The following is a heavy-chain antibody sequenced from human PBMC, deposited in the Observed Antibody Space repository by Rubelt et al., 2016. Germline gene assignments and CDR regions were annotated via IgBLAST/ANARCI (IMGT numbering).Heavy chain of an antibody. Sequence: RLSCAVSGFTFSSSALSWVRQAPGKGLEWVSGITGSGGSTYYADSVKGRFTISRDNSKNTLYLQMNSLRAEDTAVYYCAKRGAGTFFDYWGQGTLFTVSS. CDR2: ITGSGGST. CDR1: GFTFSSSA. V-gene: IGHV3-23*01. J-gene: IGHJ4*02. CDR3: AKRGAGTFFDY. D-gene: IGHD3-16*01.